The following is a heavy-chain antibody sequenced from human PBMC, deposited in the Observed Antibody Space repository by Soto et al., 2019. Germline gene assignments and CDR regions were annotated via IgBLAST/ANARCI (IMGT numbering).Heavy chain of an antibody. J-gene: IGHJ4*02. Sequence: PSETLSLTCIVSGGSISRYYWSWIRQPPGKGLEWIGYIFGTGITNYNPSPESRVTISVDTSKNHFSLRLSSVTAADTAVYYCARGGYDWDNWGQGTLVTVSS. V-gene: IGHV4-59*01. CDR2: IFGTGIT. D-gene: IGHD5-12*01. CDR3: ARGGYDWDN. CDR1: GGSISRYY.